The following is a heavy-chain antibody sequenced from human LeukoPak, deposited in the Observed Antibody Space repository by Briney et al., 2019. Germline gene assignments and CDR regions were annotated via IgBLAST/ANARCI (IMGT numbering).Heavy chain of an antibody. CDR3: AKGELHFNTCSFDY. Sequence: GGSLRLSCAASGFTFSPFALHWVRQAPGKGLEWVAVISYDGNHKYYGDSVKGRFTISRDNSRNTLYLQMDSLKTEDTAVYYCAKGELHFNTCSFDYWGQGTLVTVSS. J-gene: IGHJ4*02. D-gene: IGHD1-26*01. CDR2: ISYDGNHK. V-gene: IGHV3-30-3*02. CDR1: GFTFSPFA.